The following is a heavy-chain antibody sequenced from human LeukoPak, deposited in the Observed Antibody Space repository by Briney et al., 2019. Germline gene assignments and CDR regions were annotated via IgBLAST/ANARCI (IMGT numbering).Heavy chain of an antibody. D-gene: IGHD6-13*01. CDR3: ARGQQLVKTD. CDR1: GLTFNDYC. J-gene: IGHJ4*02. CDR2: MSSSSSTI. V-gene: IGHV3-11*04. Sequence: GGSLRLSCAASGLTFNDYCMSWIRQAPGKGLEWVSYMSSSSSTIYYADSVKGRFTISRDNAKNPLYLQMNSLRAEDTAVYYCARGQQLVKTDWGQGTLVTVSS.